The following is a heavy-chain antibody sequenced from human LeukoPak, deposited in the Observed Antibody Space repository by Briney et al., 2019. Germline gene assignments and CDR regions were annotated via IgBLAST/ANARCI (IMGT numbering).Heavy chain of an antibody. J-gene: IGHJ4*02. CDR2: ISGSGGST. V-gene: IGHV3-23*01. CDR1: GFTFSSYA. D-gene: IGHD3-22*01. Sequence: GGSLRLSCAASGFTFSSYAMGWVRQAPGKGLEWVSAISGSGGSTYYADSVRGRFTISRDNSKNTLYLQMNSLRAEDTAVYYCAKDPNDSSGYYYDYWGQGTLVTVSS. CDR3: AKDPNDSSGYYYDY.